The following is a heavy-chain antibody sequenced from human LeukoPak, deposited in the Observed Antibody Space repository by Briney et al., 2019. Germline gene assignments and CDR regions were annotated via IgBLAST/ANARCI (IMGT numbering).Heavy chain of an antibody. CDR1: GYSFTNYW. Sequence: PGESLKISCKGSGYSFTNYWIAWVRQMPGKGLEWMGIIYPGDSDTRYSPSFQGQVTISADKSISTAYLQWSSLKASDTAMYYCARRGYYDSSGYYNFDYCGQGTLVTVSS. D-gene: IGHD3-22*01. J-gene: IGHJ4*02. CDR3: ARRGYYDSSGYYNFDY. CDR2: IYPGDSDT. V-gene: IGHV5-51*01.